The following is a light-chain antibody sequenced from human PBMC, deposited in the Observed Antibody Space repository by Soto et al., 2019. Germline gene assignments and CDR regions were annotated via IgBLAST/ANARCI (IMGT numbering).Light chain of an antibody. J-gene: IGKJ2*01. CDR1: QGISNY. Sequence: DIQMTQSPSSLSASVGDRITITCQASQGISNYLNWYQQKPGKAPKLLIYDASDLETGVPSRFSGSGSGTDFTFTISSLQPEDIATYYCQQYDNLPYTFGQGTKVDI. V-gene: IGKV1-33*01. CDR3: QQYDNLPYT. CDR2: DAS.